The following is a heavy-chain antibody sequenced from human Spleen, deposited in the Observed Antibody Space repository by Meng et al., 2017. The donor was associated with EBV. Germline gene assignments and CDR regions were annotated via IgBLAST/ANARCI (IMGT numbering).Heavy chain of an antibody. V-gene: IGHV1-3*01. D-gene: IGHD1-26*01. CDR2: ISGGSGNT. CDR1: GYTFTSYA. J-gene: IGHJ5*02. CDR3: ARSIDSGVFDP. Sequence: QVQLVPSGAEVKKPGASVKVSCKASGYTFTSYAMHWVRQAPGQRLEWMGWISGGSGNTKYSQKFQGRVTITRDTSASTVYMELSSLRSEESAVYYCARSIDSGVFDPWGQGTLVTVSS.